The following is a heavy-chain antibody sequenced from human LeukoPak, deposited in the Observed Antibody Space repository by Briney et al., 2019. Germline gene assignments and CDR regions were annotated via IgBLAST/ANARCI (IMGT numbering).Heavy chain of an antibody. Sequence: GGSLRLSCAASGFTFSSYWMSWVRQAPGKGLGWVANIRQDGNDIKYVDSVKGRFTISRDNAKNSLYLQMNSLRAEDTAVYYCARYSGDSAIGYWGQGTLVTVS. V-gene: IGHV3-7*04. CDR1: GFTFSSYW. D-gene: IGHD2-21*02. CDR3: ARYSGDSAIGY. J-gene: IGHJ4*02. CDR2: IRQDGNDI.